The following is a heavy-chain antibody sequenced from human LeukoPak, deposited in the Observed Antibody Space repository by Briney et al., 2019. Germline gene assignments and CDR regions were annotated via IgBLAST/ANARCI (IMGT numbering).Heavy chain of an antibody. CDR1: GCTFSSNG. CDR3: AKTTGGWFDP. V-gene: IGHV3-30*18. Sequence: PAGSLTRSCAASGCTFSSNGMHWVRQAPGKGLEWVAVISFDGSNKYYADSVKGRFTISRDNSKNTLYLHMTSLRPDDTAVYYCAKTTGGWFDPWGQGILVTVSS. D-gene: IGHD4-17*01. CDR2: ISFDGSNK. J-gene: IGHJ5*02.